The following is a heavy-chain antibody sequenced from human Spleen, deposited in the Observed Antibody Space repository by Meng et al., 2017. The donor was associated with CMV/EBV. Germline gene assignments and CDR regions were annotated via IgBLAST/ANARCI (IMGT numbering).Heavy chain of an antibody. J-gene: IGHJ2*01. CDR2: IYHMGDT. CDR1: GDSLRSGGYY. V-gene: IGHV4-61*08. CDR3: ARKSPYWYFDL. Sequence: CTVSGDSLRSGGYYWSWIRQPPGKTLEWVGYIYHMGDTNYNPSLKSRVTISVDTSKNQFSLRLSSVTAADTAIYYCARKSPYWYFDLWGRGTLVTVSS.